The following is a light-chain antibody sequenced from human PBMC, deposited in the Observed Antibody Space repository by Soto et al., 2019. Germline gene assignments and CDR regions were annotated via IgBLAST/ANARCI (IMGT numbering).Light chain of an antibody. CDR3: HQYGSSPPIYT. V-gene: IGKV3-20*01. CDR1: QSVTNNF. J-gene: IGKJ2*01. Sequence: EIVLTQSPGTLSLSPGERATLSCRASQSVTNNFLAWYQQKPGQAPRLLIYGASSRATGIPERFSGSGSGTDFTLTISRLEPEDFAVYFCHQYGSSPPIYTFGQGTKLEI. CDR2: GAS.